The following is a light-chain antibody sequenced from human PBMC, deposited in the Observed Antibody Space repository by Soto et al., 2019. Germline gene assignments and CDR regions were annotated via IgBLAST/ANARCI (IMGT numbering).Light chain of an antibody. V-gene: IGKV1-5*01. Sequence: QITQSPCTLSASVGDNVPLTCRASQSVSGSFACYHQQQAEAPKLLLYDGSALRGAVLPRFSGSGSGRKFTLTIASLLPDDFATYYCQQYEAFSGTFGPGTKVDIK. J-gene: IGKJ1*01. CDR3: QQYEAFSGT. CDR2: DGS. CDR1: QSVSGS.